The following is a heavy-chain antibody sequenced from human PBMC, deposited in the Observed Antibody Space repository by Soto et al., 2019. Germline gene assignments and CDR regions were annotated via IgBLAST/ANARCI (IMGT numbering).Heavy chain of an antibody. CDR1: GFSFSNLE. V-gene: IGHV3-48*03. CDR3: AKTEGRTWAFDY. J-gene: IGHJ4*02. D-gene: IGHD7-27*01. Sequence: EVQLVESGGGLVQPGGSLRLSCAASGFSFSNLEMNWVRQAPGKGLEWISFISSSGNTIYYADSVKGRFTISRDNAKSSLYLQMNSLRAEDTAVYYCAKTEGRTWAFDYWGQGTLVTVSS. CDR2: ISSSGNTI.